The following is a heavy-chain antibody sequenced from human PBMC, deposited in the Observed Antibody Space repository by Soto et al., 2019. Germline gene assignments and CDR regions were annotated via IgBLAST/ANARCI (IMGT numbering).Heavy chain of an antibody. CDR3: ARDIGIAVAGWGNWFDP. CDR1: GFTFSSYG. D-gene: IGHD6-19*01. V-gene: IGHV3-33*01. CDR2: IWYDGSNK. Sequence: QVQLVESGGGVVQPGRSLRLSCAASGFTFSSYGMHWVRQAPGKGLEWVAVIWYDGSNKYYADSVKGRFTISRDNSKNTLYLQMNSLRAEDTAVYYCARDIGIAVAGWGNWFDPWGQGTLVTVSS. J-gene: IGHJ5*02.